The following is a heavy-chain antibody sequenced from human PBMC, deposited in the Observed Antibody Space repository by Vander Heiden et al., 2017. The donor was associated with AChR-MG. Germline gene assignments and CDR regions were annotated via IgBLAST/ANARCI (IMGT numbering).Heavy chain of an antibody. V-gene: IGHV3-23*01. CDR3: AKKNPGVAPFDY. Sequence: EVQLLESGGGLVKPGGSLRLCCSAPGFPFSSDAMSWVRQAPGKGLECVSGISSSGGDTPYADSVKGRFTISRDNSKNTLYLQMNSLRAEDTAVYYCAKKNPGVAPFDYWCQGTLVTVAS. CDR1: GFPFSSDA. D-gene: IGHD3-3*01. J-gene: IGHJ4*02. CDR2: ISSSGGDT.